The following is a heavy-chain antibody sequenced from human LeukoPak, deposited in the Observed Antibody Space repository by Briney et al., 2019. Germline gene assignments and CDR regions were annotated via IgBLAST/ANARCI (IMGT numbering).Heavy chain of an antibody. CDR3: AREIVGAWGPFDY. CDR2: IIPIFGTA. D-gene: IGHD1-26*01. J-gene: IGHJ4*02. CDR1: GGTFSSYA. V-gene: IGHV1-69*13. Sequence: VASVKVSCKASGGTFSSYAISWVRQAPGQGLEWMGGIIPIFGTANYAQKFQGRVTITADESTSTAYMELSSLRSEDTAVYYCAREIVGAWGPFDYWGQGTLVTVSS.